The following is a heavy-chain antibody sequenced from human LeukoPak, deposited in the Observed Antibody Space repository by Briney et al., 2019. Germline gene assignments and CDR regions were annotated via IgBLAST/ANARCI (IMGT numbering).Heavy chain of an antibody. CDR1: GGSFSGYY. J-gene: IGHJ5*02. D-gene: IGHD3-22*01. CDR2: INHSGST. CDR3: ARVLARIVRFDP. V-gene: IGHV4-34*01. Sequence: KPSETLSLTCAVYGGSFSGYYWSWIRQPPGKGLEWIGEINHSGSTNYNPSLKSRVTISVDTSKNQFSLKLSSVTAADTAVYYCARVLARIVRFDPWGQGTLVTVSS.